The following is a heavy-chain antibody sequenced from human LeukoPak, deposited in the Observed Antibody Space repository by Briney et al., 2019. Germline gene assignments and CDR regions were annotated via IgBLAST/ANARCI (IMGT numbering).Heavy chain of an antibody. V-gene: IGHV3-23*01. D-gene: IGHD2-8*01. CDR2: ISGSDDGT. Sequence: GGSLRLSCAASGFTFSSCGMTWVRQAPGKGLEWVSSISGSDDGTYYADSVKGRFTISRDNAKNTLYLQMNSLRADDTAVYYCARVQGHPPNGLDIWGQGTMVTVSS. J-gene: IGHJ3*02. CDR3: ARVQGHPPNGLDI. CDR1: GFTFSSCG.